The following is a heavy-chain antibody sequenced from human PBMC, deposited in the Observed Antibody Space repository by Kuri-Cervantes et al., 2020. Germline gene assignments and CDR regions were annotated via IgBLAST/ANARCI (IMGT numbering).Heavy chain of an antibody. CDR3: AKDPLNPY. J-gene: IGHJ4*02. Sequence: FTISRDNSKNTLYLQMNSLRAEDTAVYYCAKDPLNPYWGQGTLVTVSS. D-gene: IGHD1-14*01. V-gene: IGHV3-23*01.